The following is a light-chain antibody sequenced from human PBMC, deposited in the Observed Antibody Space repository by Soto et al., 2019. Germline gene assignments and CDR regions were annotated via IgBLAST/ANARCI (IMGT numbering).Light chain of an antibody. J-gene: IGLJ1*01. CDR1: SSDVGGYNY. CDR2: DVS. CDR3: SSYTSSSTRV. V-gene: IGLV2-14*03. Sequence: QSALTQPASVSGSPGQSITISCTGTSSDVGGYNYVSWYQQHPGKAPKLMIYDVSNRPSGVSNLFSRSKSGNTASLTISGLQTEDEADYYCSSYTSSSTRVFGTGTKVPVL.